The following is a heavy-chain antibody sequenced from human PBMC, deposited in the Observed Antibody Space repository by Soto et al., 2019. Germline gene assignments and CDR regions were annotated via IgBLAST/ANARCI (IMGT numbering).Heavy chain of an antibody. CDR2: IYYSGST. V-gene: IGHV4-59*01. J-gene: IGHJ6*02. Sequence: SETLSLTCTVSGGSISSYYWSWIRQPPGKGLEWIGYIYYSGSTNYNPSLKSRVTISVDTSKNQFSLKLSSVTAADTAVYYCARKDFDGFYGMDVWGQGTTVTVSS. CDR1: GGSISSYY. D-gene: IGHD3-9*01. CDR3: ARKDFDGFYGMDV.